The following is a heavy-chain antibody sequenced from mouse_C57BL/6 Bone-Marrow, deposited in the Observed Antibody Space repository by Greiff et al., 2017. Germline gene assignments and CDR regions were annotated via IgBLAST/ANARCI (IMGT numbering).Heavy chain of an antibody. CDR2: IHPNSGST. Sequence: QVQLQQPGAELVKPGASVKLSCKASGYTFTSYWMHWVKQRPGQGLEWIGMIHPNSGSTNYNEKFKSKATLTVDKSSSTSYMQLSSLTSEDSAVYYCARMGIYYETYWGQGTLVTVSA. D-gene: IGHD2-4*01. CDR3: ARMGIYYETY. V-gene: IGHV1-64*01. J-gene: IGHJ3*01. CDR1: GYTFTSYW.